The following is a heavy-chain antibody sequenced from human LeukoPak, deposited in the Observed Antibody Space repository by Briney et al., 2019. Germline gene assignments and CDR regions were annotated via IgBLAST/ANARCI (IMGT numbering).Heavy chain of an antibody. CDR1: GYIFTDYA. CDR3: ARARWTSTVTTYYLDF. J-gene: IGHJ4*02. D-gene: IGHD4-17*01. CDR2: INAGNGKT. Sequence: GASVKVSCKASGYIFTDYAIQWVRQAPGQGLEWMGWINAGNGKTKYSQKFQGRVTITRDTSASTAYMELSGLRSDDTAVYYCARARWTSTVTTYYLDFWGQGTLVTGSS. V-gene: IGHV1-3*01.